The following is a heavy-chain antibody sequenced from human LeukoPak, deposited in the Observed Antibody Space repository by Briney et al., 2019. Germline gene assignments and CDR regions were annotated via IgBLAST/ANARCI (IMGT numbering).Heavy chain of an antibody. CDR3: ARGAEKVRYFHWLSTANDAFDI. Sequence: ASVKVSCKASGYTFTSYDINWVRQATGQGLGWMGWMNPNSGNTGYAQKFQGRVTMTRNTSISTAYMELSSLRSEDTAVYYCARGAEKVRYFHWLSTANDAFDIWGQGTMVTVSS. J-gene: IGHJ3*02. D-gene: IGHD3-9*01. CDR1: GYTFTSYD. CDR2: MNPNSGNT. V-gene: IGHV1-8*01.